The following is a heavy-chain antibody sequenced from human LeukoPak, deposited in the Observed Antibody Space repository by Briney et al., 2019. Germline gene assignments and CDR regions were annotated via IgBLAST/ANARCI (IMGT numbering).Heavy chain of an antibody. D-gene: IGHD6-19*01. CDR1: GGSISSYY. CDR3: AREAPPYSSGWYTFDY. CDR2: IYTSGST. Sequence: SETLSLTCTVSGGSISSYYWSWIRQPAGKGLEWIGRIYTSGSTNYNPSLKSRVTMSVDTSKNQFSLKLSSVTAADTAVYYCAREAPPYSSGWYTFDYWGQGTLVTVSS. J-gene: IGHJ4*02. V-gene: IGHV4-4*07.